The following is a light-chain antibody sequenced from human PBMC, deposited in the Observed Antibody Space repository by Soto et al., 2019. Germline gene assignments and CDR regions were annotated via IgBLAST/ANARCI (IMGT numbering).Light chain of an antibody. CDR3: SSYAGSTNV. CDR1: SSDGGGYNY. CDR2: GCN. V-gene: IGLV2-8*01. Sequence: QSALTQPPAASGSPGQSVAISCTGTSSDGGGYNYVYWYQQPPGQHSKLMIYGCNKSPSGVPDRFSGSNSGNTAYLTVSGLQSEDEADYYCSSYAGSTNVFGTGTKLTVL. J-gene: IGLJ1*01.